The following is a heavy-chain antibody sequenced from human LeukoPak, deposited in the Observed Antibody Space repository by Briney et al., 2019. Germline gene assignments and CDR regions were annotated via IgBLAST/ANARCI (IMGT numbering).Heavy chain of an antibody. CDR3: ATTVGYCSGGTCFRRAFDI. Sequence: PGGPLRLSCAPSGHTFSIYSMNWARQAPGKGLEWVSYISSSSSTIYYADSVKGRFTISRDNAKNSLYLQMNSLRDEDTALYYCATTVGYCSGGTCFRRAFDIWGQGTQVTVSS. V-gene: IGHV3-48*02. CDR2: ISSSSSTI. CDR1: GHTFSIYS. J-gene: IGHJ3*02. D-gene: IGHD2-15*01.